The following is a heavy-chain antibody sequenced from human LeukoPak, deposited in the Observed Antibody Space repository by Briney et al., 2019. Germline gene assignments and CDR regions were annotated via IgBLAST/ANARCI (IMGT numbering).Heavy chain of an antibody. Sequence: GESLKISCQGSGYRFTSYWIGWLRQMPGQGLEWVAIMYPGDSDTRYNPSFQGQVTISVDKSISTAYLQWSSLQASDTAMYYCAIAGDSSTNCYRCFGNWGQGTRDTVSS. J-gene: IGHJ4*02. CDR1: GYRFTSYW. V-gene: IGHV5-51*01. CDR2: MYPGDSDT. D-gene: IGHD2-2*02. CDR3: AIAGDSSTNCYRCFGN.